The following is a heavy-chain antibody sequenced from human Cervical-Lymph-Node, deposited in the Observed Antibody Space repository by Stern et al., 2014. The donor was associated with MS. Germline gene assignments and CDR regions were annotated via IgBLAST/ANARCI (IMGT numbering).Heavy chain of an antibody. CDR1: GFTFSDYY. V-gene: IGHV3-11*01. D-gene: IGHD5-12*01. CDR3: VRDRVVYSGYDRGMDV. J-gene: IGHJ6*02. Sequence: QDQLVQSGGGLVKPGGSLRLSCAASGFTFSDYYLSWIRLAPGKGLEWVSYISGSSSPIYYAASVKGRFTVSRDNAKNSLYLQMNSLRVEDTAVYYCVRDRVVYSGYDRGMDVWGQGTTVTVSS. CDR2: ISGSSSPI.